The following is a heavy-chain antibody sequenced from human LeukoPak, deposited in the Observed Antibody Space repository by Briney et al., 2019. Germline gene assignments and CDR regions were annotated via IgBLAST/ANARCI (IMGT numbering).Heavy chain of an antibody. CDR2: IRYDGSNK. CDR3: ARDRDSSGYSSDAFDI. Sequence: SGGSLRLSCAASGFTFSSYGMHWVRQAPGKGLEWVAFIRYDGSNKYYADSVKGRFTISRDNSKNTLYLQMNSLRAEDTAVYYCARDRDSSGYSSDAFDIWGQGTMVTVSS. V-gene: IGHV3-30*02. J-gene: IGHJ3*02. D-gene: IGHD3-22*01. CDR1: GFTFSSYG.